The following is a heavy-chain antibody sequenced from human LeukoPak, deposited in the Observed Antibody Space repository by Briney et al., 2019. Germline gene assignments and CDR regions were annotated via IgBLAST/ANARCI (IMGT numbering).Heavy chain of an antibody. CDR2: ISYDGSNK. J-gene: IGHJ4*02. Sequence: PGGSLRLSCAASGFTFSSYGMHWVRQAPGKGLEWVAVISYDGSNKYYADSVKGRFTISRDNPKNTLYPQMNSLRAEDTAVYYCAKENDFWSGYYDYWGQGTLVTVSS. V-gene: IGHV3-30*18. CDR1: GFTFSSYG. CDR3: AKENDFWSGYYDY. D-gene: IGHD3-3*01.